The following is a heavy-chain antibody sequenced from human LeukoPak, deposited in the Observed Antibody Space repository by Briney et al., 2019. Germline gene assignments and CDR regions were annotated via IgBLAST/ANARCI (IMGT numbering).Heavy chain of an antibody. V-gene: IGHV3-21*01. J-gene: IGHJ4*02. D-gene: IGHD3-22*01. CDR3: ARVLDYYYDSSGLMDY. Sequence: GGSLRLSCAASGSTFSSYSMNWVRQAPGKGLEWVSSISSSSSYIYYADSVKGRFTISRDNAKNLLYLQMNSLRAEDTAVYYCARVLDYYYDSSGLMDYWGQGTLVTVSS. CDR1: GSTFSSYS. CDR2: ISSSSSYI.